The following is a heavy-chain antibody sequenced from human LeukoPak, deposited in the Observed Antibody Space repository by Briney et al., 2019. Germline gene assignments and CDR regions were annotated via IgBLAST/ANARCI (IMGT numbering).Heavy chain of an antibody. Sequence: PGGSLRLSCAASGFTFSNYNMNWVRQAPGKGLEWVSSISSSSSYIYCADSVKGRFTISRDNAKNSLFPQMNSLRAEDTAVYYCARDPPSFQHWGQGTLVTVSS. CDR2: ISSSSSYI. J-gene: IGHJ1*01. V-gene: IGHV3-21*01. CDR1: GFTFSNYN. CDR3: ARDPPSFQH.